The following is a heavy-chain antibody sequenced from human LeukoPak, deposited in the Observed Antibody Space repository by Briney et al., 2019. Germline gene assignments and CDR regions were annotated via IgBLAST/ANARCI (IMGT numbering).Heavy chain of an antibody. V-gene: IGHV3-30-3*01. D-gene: IGHD1-14*01. CDR2: ISHDGSIK. CDR3: ARDSITTGGTVYNWFDP. CDR1: GFTFSDYA. J-gene: IGHJ5*02. Sequence: GGSLRLSCATSGFTFSDYAMHWVRQAPGKGLEWVAVISHDGSIKFSADSVKGRFTISRDNSKNTLYLQMNSLRDEDTALYYCARDSITTGGTVYNWFDPWGQGTLVTVSS.